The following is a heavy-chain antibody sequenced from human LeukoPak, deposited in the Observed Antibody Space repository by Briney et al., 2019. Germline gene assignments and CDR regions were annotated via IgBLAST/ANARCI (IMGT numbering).Heavy chain of an antibody. D-gene: IGHD6-19*01. CDR1: DGSISSFY. J-gene: IGHJ4*02. Sequence: SETLSLACTVSDGSISSFYYTWIRQPPEKGLEWIGYIDSSGITNYNSSLNSRVTISLDTSQNQFSLKLNSVTAADTAVYYCATVASGWYPDYWGQGALVTVAS. V-gene: IGHV4-59*01. CDR2: IDSSGIT. CDR3: ATVASGWYPDY.